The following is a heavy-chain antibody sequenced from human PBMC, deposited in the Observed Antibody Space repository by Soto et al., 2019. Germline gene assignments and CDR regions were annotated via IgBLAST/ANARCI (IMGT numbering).Heavy chain of an antibody. CDR1: GFTFDVYA. CDR2: ISWNSGSI. CDR3: AKALMSYSSGWSGDFDY. V-gene: IGHV3-9*01. Sequence: ESGGGLVQPGRSLRLSCAASGFTFDVYAMHWVRQAPGKGLEWVSGISWNSGSIGYADSVKGRFTISRDNAKNSLYLQMNSLRAEDTALYYCAKALMSYSSGWSGDFDYWGQGTLVTVSS. J-gene: IGHJ4*02. D-gene: IGHD6-19*01.